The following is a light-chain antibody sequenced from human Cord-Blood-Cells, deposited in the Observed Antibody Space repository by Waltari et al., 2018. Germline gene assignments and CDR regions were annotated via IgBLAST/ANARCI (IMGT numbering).Light chain of an antibody. CDR1: SSDCGSYNL. Sequence: QSALTQPASVSGSPGQSITIPCTGTSSDCGSYNLVPWYQQHPGKAPKPMSYEGSNGPSGVSNRFSGSKSGNTASLTISGLQAEDEADYYCCSYAGSSTWVFGGGTKLTVL. CDR3: CSYAGSSTWV. CDR2: EGS. J-gene: IGLJ3*02. V-gene: IGLV2-23*01.